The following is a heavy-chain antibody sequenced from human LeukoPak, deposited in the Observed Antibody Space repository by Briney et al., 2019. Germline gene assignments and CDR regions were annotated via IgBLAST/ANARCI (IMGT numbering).Heavy chain of an antibody. CDR2: INPSGGST. J-gene: IGHJ5*02. D-gene: IGHD3-22*01. CDR3: ALTLIYHSSGYYYEGGSDP. V-gene: IGHV1-46*01. Sequence: ASVKVSCKASGYTFTSYYMHWVRQAPGQGLEWMGIINPSGGSTSYAQKFQGRVTMTRDTSTSTVYMELSSLRSEDTAVYYCALTLIYHSSGYYYEGGSDPWGQGTLVTVSS. CDR1: GYTFTSYY.